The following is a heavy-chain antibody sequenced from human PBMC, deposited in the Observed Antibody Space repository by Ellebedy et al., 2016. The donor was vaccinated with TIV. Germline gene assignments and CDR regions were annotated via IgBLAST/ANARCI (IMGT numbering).Heavy chain of an antibody. CDR3: ANTIGVAGSWFDP. CDR2: MYYTGST. D-gene: IGHD6-19*01. Sequence: PGGSLRLSCNVSGGSIRSSSYYWGWIRQPPGKGLEWIGSMYYTGSTYYSPSLKGRLTISVDTSKNQFSLKLRSVTAADTAVYYCANTIGVAGSWFDPWGQGTLVTVSS. CDR1: GGSIRSSSYY. V-gene: IGHV4-39*01. J-gene: IGHJ5*02.